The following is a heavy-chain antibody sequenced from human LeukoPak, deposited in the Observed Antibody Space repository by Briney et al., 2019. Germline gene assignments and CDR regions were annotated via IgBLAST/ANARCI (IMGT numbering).Heavy chain of an antibody. V-gene: IGHV4-4*07. CDR1: GGSISSYY. Sequence: SETLSLTCTVSGGSISSYYWSWIRQPAGKGLEWIGRIYTSGSTNYNPSLKSRVTMSVDTSKNQFSLKLSSVTAADTAVYYCASDREYDFWSGYSLHAFDIWGQGTMVTVSS. J-gene: IGHJ3*02. CDR2: IYTSGST. CDR3: ASDREYDFWSGYSLHAFDI. D-gene: IGHD3-3*01.